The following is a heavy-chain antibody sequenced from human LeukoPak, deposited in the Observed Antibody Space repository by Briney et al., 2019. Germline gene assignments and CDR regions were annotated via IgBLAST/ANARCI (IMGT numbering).Heavy chain of an antibody. V-gene: IGHV3-23*01. CDR3: ARVGRAVAATRDNYFDY. Sequence: GGSLRLSCAASGFTFSNAWMSWVRQAPGKGLEWVSAISGSGGSTYYADSVKGRFTISRDNSKNTLYLQMNSLRAEDTAVYYCARVGRAVAATRDNYFDYWGQGTLVTVSS. CDR1: GFTFSNAW. CDR2: ISGSGGST. D-gene: IGHD6-19*01. J-gene: IGHJ4*02.